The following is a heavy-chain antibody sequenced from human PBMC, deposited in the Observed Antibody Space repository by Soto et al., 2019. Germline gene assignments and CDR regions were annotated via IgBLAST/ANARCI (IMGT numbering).Heavy chain of an antibody. Sequence: GGSLRLSCAASGFTFSSYAMHWGRQAPGKGLEWVAVISYDGSNKYYADSVKGRFTISRDNSKHTLYLQMNSLRAEDTAVYYCARGHYDFWSGYYGYYYYGMDVWGQGTTVTVS. CDR1: GFTFSSYA. V-gene: IGHV3-30-3*01. CDR2: ISYDGSNK. J-gene: IGHJ6*01. D-gene: IGHD3-3*01. CDR3: ARGHYDFWSGYYGYYYYGMDV.